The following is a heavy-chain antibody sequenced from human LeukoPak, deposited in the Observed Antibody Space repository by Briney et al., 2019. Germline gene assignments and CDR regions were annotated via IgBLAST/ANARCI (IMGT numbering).Heavy chain of an antibody. Sequence: SETLSLTCTVSGYSISSGYYWSWIRQPPGKGLEWIGSIYHSGSTYYNPSLKSRVTISVDTSKNQFSLKLSSVTAADTAVYYCARSPSMVRGPRDAFDIWGQGTMVTVSS. D-gene: IGHD3-10*01. V-gene: IGHV4-38-2*02. CDR2: IYHSGST. CDR1: GYSISSGYY. J-gene: IGHJ3*02. CDR3: ARSPSMVRGPRDAFDI.